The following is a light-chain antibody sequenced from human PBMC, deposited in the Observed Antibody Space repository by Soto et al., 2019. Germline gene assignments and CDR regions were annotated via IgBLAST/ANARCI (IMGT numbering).Light chain of an antibody. CDR1: QGISNF. Sequence: DIQLTQSPASLSASVGDTVTITCRASQGISNFLAWYQQRPGTVPRFLIYAASTLHSGVPSRFSGSGSGTHFTLTISSRQPEDFATYYCQKYDRAPYTLGPGTRLQIK. V-gene: IGKV1-27*01. J-gene: IGKJ2*01. CDR2: AAS. CDR3: QKYDRAPYT.